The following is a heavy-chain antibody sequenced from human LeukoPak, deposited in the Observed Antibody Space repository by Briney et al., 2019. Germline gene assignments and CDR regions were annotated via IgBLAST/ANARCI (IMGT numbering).Heavy chain of an antibody. Sequence: PGGSLRLSCAASGFTFSSYSMNWVRQAPGKGLEWVSYISHSSSTIYYADSVKGRFTISRDNSKNTLYLQMNSLRAEDTAVYYCAKDTGDIVATSDLDYWGQGTLVTVSS. V-gene: IGHV3-48*01. CDR3: AKDTGDIVATSDLDY. J-gene: IGHJ4*02. D-gene: IGHD5-12*01. CDR1: GFTFSSYS. CDR2: ISHSSSTI.